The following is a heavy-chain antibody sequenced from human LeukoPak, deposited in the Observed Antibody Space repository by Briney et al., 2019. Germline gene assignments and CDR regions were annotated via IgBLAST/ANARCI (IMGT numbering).Heavy chain of an antibody. Sequence: ASVKVSCKASGYTFTSYGISWVRQAPGQGLEGMGWISAYNGNTNYAQKLQGRVTMTTDTSTSTAYMELRSLRSDDTAVYYCARDSSSTSYLDYWGQGTLVTVSS. CDR3: ARDSSSTSYLDY. J-gene: IGHJ4*02. D-gene: IGHD2-2*01. CDR1: GYTFTSYG. V-gene: IGHV1-18*01. CDR2: ISAYNGNT.